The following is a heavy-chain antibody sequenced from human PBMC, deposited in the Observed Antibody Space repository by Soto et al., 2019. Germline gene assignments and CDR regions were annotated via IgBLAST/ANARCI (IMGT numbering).Heavy chain of an antibody. CDR3: ARAFVVVVASAFDP. V-gene: IGHV4-61*01. CDR1: GGSVSSGSYY. J-gene: IGHJ5*02. D-gene: IGHD2-15*01. CDR2: IYYSGST. Sequence: SETLSLTCTVSGGSVSSGSYYWSWIRQPPGKGLEWIGYIYYSGSTNCNPSLKSRVTISVDTSKNQFSLKLSSVTAADTAVYYCARAFVVVVASAFDPWGQGTLVTVSS.